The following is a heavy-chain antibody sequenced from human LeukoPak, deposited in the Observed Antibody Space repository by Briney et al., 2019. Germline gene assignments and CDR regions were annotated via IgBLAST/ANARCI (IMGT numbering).Heavy chain of an antibody. CDR2: ISGSGGST. J-gene: IGHJ4*02. CDR1: GFTFSSYA. Sequence: PGGFLRLSCAASGFTFSSYAMSWVRQAPGKGLEWVSAISGSGGSTYYADSVKGRFTISRDNSKNTLYLQMNSLRAGDTAVYCCGRSGSYYEGIYFDYWGQGTLVTVSS. CDR3: GRSGSYYEGIYFDY. D-gene: IGHD1-26*01. V-gene: IGHV3-23*01.